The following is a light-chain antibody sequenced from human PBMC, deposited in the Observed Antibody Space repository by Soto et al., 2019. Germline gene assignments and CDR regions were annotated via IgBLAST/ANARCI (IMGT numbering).Light chain of an antibody. V-gene: IGKV1-5*01. CDR2: DAS. CDR1: QSVSSW. Sequence: DIQMTQTPATLSAFAGDTVTVTCRASQSVSSWVAWYQEKPGRGPKLLIYDASTWQSGVPSRFIGSGSGTEFTLTITSLQPDDFATYYCQHYNTYSPGTFGQGTKVDIK. J-gene: IGKJ1*01. CDR3: QHYNTYSPGT.